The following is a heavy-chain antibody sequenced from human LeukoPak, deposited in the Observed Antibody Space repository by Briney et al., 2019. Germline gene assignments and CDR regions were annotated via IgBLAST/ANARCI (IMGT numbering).Heavy chain of an antibody. Sequence: GGSLRLSCAASGFTFSSYAMSWVRQAPGKGLEWVSAISGSGGSTYYADSVKGRFTISRDNSKNTLYLQMNSLRAEDTAVYYCAKDRDGYCSGGSCYEVSWFDPWGQGTLVTVSS. CDR2: ISGSGGST. V-gene: IGHV3-23*01. CDR1: GFTFSSYA. CDR3: AKDRDGYCSGGSCYEVSWFDP. J-gene: IGHJ5*02. D-gene: IGHD2-15*01.